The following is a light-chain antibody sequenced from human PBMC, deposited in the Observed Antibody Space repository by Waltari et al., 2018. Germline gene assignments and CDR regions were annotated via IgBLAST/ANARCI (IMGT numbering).Light chain of an antibody. CDR3: MQALRTPVT. CDR1: QRLLHSNGYNY. J-gene: IGKJ4*01. Sequence: DIVMTPSPLSLAVTPGEPASISCRSSQRLLHSNGYNYLDWFVQKPGQSPQLLIYSGSKRASGVPDRITGSGADTDFTLKISRVEAGDVGVYDCMQALRTPVTFGGGTKVEIK. CDR2: SGS. V-gene: IGKV2-28*01.